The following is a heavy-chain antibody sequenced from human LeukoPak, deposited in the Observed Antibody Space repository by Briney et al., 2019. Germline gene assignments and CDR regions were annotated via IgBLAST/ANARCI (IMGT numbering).Heavy chain of an antibody. CDR1: GSTLTELS. V-gene: IGHV1-24*01. CDR2: FDPVDGET. D-gene: IGHD1-26*01. Sequence: ASVKVSCKVSGSTLTELSIHWVRQAPGKGLAWMGRFDPVDGETIYAQEFQGRVTMTEDTSTDTAYMELSSLRSEDTAVYYCATVAASSGTYYLYYFHYWGQGTLVTVSS. CDR3: ATVAASSGTYYLYYFHY. J-gene: IGHJ4*02.